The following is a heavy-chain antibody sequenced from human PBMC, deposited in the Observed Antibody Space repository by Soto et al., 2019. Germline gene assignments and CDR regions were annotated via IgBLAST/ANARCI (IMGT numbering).Heavy chain of an antibody. J-gene: IGHJ4*02. CDR1: GFNFSSYC. Sequence: PGGSLRLSCEASGFNFSSYCIHWVRQAPGKGLEWVEIIWNDGSNEYYADSVKGRFTISRDNSKKTVYLQVSKLRAEDTAVYFCARDQTDSGGYSDSWGQGTLVTVSS. CDR3: ARDQTDSGGYSDS. CDR2: IWNDGSNE. D-gene: IGHD3-22*01. V-gene: IGHV3-33*01.